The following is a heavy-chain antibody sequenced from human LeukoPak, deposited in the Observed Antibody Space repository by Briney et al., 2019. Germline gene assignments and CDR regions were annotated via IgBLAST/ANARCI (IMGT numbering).Heavy chain of an antibody. V-gene: IGHV2-5*01. CDR2: LYWNDDK. D-gene: IGHD3-9*01. CDR3: AHRRHDILTGYLNYFDY. Sequence: SGPTLVKPTQTLTLTCTFSGFSLSTSGVGVGWIRQPPGKALEWLTLLYWNDDKRYSPSLKSRLTITKDTSKNQVVLTMTNMDPVDTATYYCAHRRHDILTGYLNYFDYWGQGTLVTVSS. CDR1: GFSLSTSGVG. J-gene: IGHJ4*02.